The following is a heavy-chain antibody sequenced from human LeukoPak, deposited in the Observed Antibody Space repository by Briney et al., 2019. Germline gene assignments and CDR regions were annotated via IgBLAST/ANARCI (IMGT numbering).Heavy chain of an antibody. CDR1: GFTFSSYW. Sequence: GGSLRLSCAASGFTFSSYWMNWVRQAPGKGLVWVSRIASDGSSTTYADSVKGRFSISRDNAKNTLYLQMNSLKVEDTAVYYCARGRPHGNDYWGQGTLVTVTS. CDR2: IASDGSST. CDR3: ARGRPHGNDY. D-gene: IGHD4-23*01. J-gene: IGHJ4*02. V-gene: IGHV3-74*01.